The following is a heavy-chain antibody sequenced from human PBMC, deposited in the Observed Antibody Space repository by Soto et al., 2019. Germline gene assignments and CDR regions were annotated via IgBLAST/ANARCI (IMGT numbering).Heavy chain of an antibody. CDR2: VYYSGST. Sequence: PSETLSLTCTVSGGSISSSDYYWGWVRQPPGKGLEWIGAVYYSGSTYYNPSLTGRVTISVDTSKNQFSLNLRSVTAADTAVYYCARQTGGFGYYFDYWGQGALVTVSS. V-gene: IGHV4-39*01. CDR3: ARQTGGFGYYFDY. J-gene: IGHJ4*02. CDR1: GGSISSSDYY. D-gene: IGHD3-16*01.